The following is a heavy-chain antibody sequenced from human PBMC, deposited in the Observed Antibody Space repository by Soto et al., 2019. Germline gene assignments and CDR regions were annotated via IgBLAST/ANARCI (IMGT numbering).Heavy chain of an antibody. J-gene: IGHJ4*02. CDR3: ARDGYCSGGSCYSVPVFDY. V-gene: IGHV3-33*01. CDR2: IWYDGSNK. D-gene: IGHD2-15*01. Sequence: VAVIWYDGSNKYYADSVKGRFTISRDNSKNTLYLQMNSLRAEETAVYYCARDGYCSGGSCYSVPVFDYWGQGTLVTVSS.